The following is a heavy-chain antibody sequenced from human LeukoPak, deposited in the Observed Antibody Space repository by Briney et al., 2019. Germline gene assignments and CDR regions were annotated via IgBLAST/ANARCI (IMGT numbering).Heavy chain of an antibody. CDR3: AKDLDSSGYYLGEVFDY. CDR1: GFTFSSYG. Sequence: GRSLRLSRAASGFTFSSYGMHWVRQAPGKGLEWVAVISYDGSNKYYADSVKGRFTISRDNSKNKLYLQMNSLRAEDTAVYYCAKDLDSSGYYLGEVFDYWGQGTLVTVSS. J-gene: IGHJ4*02. D-gene: IGHD3-22*01. V-gene: IGHV3-30*18. CDR2: ISYDGSNK.